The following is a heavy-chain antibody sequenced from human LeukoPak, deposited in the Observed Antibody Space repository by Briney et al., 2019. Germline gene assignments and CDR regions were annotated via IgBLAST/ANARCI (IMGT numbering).Heavy chain of an antibody. J-gene: IGHJ4*02. D-gene: IGHD1-26*01. CDR1: GGSISSSSYY. Sequence: KPSETLSLTCTVSGGSISSSSYYWAWIRQPPGKGLEWIGEINHSGSTKYNPSLKSRVTISIDTSKNQLSLRLSSVTAADTAVYYCAKSGGYGLIDYWGQGTLVTVSS. V-gene: IGHV4-39*01. CDR2: INHSGST. CDR3: AKSGGYGLIDY.